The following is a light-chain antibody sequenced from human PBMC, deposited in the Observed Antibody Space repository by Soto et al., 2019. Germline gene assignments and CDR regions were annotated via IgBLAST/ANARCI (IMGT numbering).Light chain of an antibody. V-gene: IGKV1-27*01. Sequence: DIQLTQSPSSLSASVGDRVTITCRASQDISNYLAWYQQKPGKVPNLLMYGASALRSGVPSRFSGSGSGTDYTLTISSLQPEDVASYYNQKYNSAPWTFGQGTTLEIK. CDR2: GAS. J-gene: IGKJ1*01. CDR1: QDISNY. CDR3: QKYNSAPWT.